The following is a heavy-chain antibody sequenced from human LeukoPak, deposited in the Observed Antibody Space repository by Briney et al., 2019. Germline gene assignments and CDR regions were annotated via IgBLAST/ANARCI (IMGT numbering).Heavy chain of an antibody. V-gene: IGHV4-59*12. D-gene: IGHD3-10*01. CDR2: IYYSGSA. Sequence: SETLSLTCTVSGGSISSYYWSWIRQPPGKGLEWVGYIYYSGSANYNPSLKSRVTISVDKSKNQFSLKLSSVTAADTAVYYCARAIGGPFDYWGQGTLVTVSS. CDR1: GGSISSYY. J-gene: IGHJ4*02. CDR3: ARAIGGPFDY.